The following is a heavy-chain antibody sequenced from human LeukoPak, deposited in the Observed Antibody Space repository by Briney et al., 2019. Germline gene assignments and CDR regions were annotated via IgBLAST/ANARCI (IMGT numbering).Heavy chain of an antibody. J-gene: IGHJ5*02. CDR1: GYTFTSCG. D-gene: IGHD6-13*01. V-gene: IGHV1-18*01. CDR2: ISAYNGNT. CDR3: ATGPLGIAAAGSDWFDP. Sequence: ASVKVSCKASGYTFTSCGISWVRQAPGQGLEWMGWISAYNGNTNYAQKLQGRVTMTTDTSTSTAYMELSSLRSEDTAVYYCATGPLGIAAAGSDWFDPWGQGTLVTVSS.